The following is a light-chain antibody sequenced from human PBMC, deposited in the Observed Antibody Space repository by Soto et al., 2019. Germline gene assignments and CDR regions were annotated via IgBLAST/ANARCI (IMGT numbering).Light chain of an antibody. J-gene: IGKJ1*01. CDR3: QQYNNWPPWT. V-gene: IGKV3D-15*01. CDR2: GAS. CDR1: QNVNSD. Sequence: EVVMTQSPATLSVSPGERATLSCRASQNVNSDLAWYQQKPGQAPRLLIYGASTRATGIPARFSGSGSGTEFTLTISSLQSEDFAVYYCQQYNNWPPWTFGQGSKVAIK.